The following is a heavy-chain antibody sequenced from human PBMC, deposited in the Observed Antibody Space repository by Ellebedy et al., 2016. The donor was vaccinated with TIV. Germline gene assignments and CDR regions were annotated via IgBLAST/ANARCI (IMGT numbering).Heavy chain of an antibody. D-gene: IGHD3-16*01. Sequence: AASVKVSCKASGYIFTSYYVHWVRQAPGQGLEWMGIINPSAGSTAYAQNFQGRVTMTRDTSTSTVYMELSSLTSEDTAMYFCARGLGHTETLTKTGFGDYWGQGTLVTVSS. CDR3: ARGLGHTETLTKTGFGDY. CDR2: INPSAGST. J-gene: IGHJ4*02. V-gene: IGHV1-46*01. CDR1: GYIFTSYY.